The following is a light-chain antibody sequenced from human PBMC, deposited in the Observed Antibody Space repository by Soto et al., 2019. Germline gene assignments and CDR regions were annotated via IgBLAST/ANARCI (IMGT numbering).Light chain of an antibody. CDR2: GAS. CDR1: QSVSSSY. CDR3: QQYGSSPLT. J-gene: IGKJ4*01. Sequence: EIVWTQSPGTLSLSLGERATLSCRARQSVSSSYLAWYQQKPGQAPRLLIYGASSRATGIPDRFSGSGSGTDFTLTISRLEPEDFAVYYCQQYGSSPLTFGGGTKVESK. V-gene: IGKV3-20*01.